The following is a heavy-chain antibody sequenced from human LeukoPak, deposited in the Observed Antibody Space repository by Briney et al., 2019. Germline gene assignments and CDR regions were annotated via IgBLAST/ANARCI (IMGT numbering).Heavy chain of an antibody. J-gene: IGHJ3*02. CDR3: ARSSPHCSSTSCYNGAFDI. V-gene: IGHV3-21*01. CDR1: GFTFSSYR. CDR2: ISSSSSYI. Sequence: GGSLRLSCAASGFTFSSYRMNWVRQAPGKGLEWVSSISSSSSYIYYADSVKGRFAISRDNAKNSLYLQMNSLRAEDTAVYYCARSSPHCSSTSCYNGAFDIWGQGTMVTVSS. D-gene: IGHD2-2*02.